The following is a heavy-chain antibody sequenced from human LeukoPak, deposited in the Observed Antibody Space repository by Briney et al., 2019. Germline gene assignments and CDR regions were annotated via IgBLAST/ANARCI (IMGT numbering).Heavy chain of an antibody. D-gene: IGHD2/OR15-2a*01. Sequence: PGGSLRLSCAASGFTFSTYWMSWVRQAPGNGLEWVANINQDESEKYYVDSVKGRFTISRDNAKNSLYLQMNSLRAEDTAVYYCARVRVSSYYGMDIWGQGATVTVSS. CDR1: GFTFSTYW. CDR2: INQDESEK. CDR3: ARVRVSSYYGMDI. J-gene: IGHJ6*02. V-gene: IGHV3-7*03.